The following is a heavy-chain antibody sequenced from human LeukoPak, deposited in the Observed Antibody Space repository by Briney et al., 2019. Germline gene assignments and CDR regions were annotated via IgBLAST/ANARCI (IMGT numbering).Heavy chain of an antibody. CDR1: GFTFSSYW. CDR2: IKQDGSEK. J-gene: IGHJ6*02. D-gene: IGHD2-2*01. V-gene: IGHV3-7*01. Sequence: GGSLRLSCAASGFTFSSYWMSWVRQAPGKGLEWVANIKQDGSEKYYVDSVKGRFTISRDNAKNSLYLQMNSLRAEDTAVYYCARDIGVVPAAMNVYYYYYGMDVWGQGTTVTVSS. CDR3: ARDIGVVPAAMNVYYYYYGMDV.